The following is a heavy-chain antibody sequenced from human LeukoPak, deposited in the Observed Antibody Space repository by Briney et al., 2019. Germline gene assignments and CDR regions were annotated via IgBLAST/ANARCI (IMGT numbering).Heavy chain of an antibody. V-gene: IGHV1-69*13. D-gene: IGHD4-11*01. CDR3: ARPWAAHDYSNYADYYYYMDV. Sequence: SVKVSCKASGGTFSSYAISWVRQAPGQGLGWMGGIIPIFGTANYAQKFQGRVTITADESTSTAYMELSSLRSEDTAVYYCARPWAAHDYSNYADYYYYMDVWGKGTTVTVSS. CDR1: GGTFSSYA. CDR2: IIPIFGTA. J-gene: IGHJ6*03.